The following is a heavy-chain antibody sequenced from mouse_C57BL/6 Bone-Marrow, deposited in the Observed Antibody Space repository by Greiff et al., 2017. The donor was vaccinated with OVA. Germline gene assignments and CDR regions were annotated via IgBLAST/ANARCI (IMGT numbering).Heavy chain of an antibody. CDR2: IYPGGGYT. CDR3: ARTRYYPFDY. D-gene: IGHD2-3*01. Sequence: VQLVESGAELVRPGTSVKMSCKASGYTFTNYWIGWAKQRPGHGLEWIGDIYPGGGYTNYNEKFKGKATLTADKSSSTAYMQFSSLTSEDSAIYYCARTRYYPFDYWGQGTTLTVSS. CDR1: GYTFTNYW. V-gene: IGHV1-63*01. J-gene: IGHJ2*01.